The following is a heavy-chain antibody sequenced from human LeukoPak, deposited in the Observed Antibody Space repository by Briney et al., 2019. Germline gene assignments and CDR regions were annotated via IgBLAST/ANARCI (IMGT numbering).Heavy chain of an antibody. CDR3: AKTPVGMVTLDY. D-gene: IGHD5-24*01. V-gene: IGHV1-69*06. Sequence: SVKVSCKASGGTFSSYGISWVRQAPGQGLEWMGGIIPIFGTANYAQKFQGRVTINADKSTSTAYMELSSLTSDDTAVYYCAKTPVGMVTLDYWGQGTLVTVSS. CDR1: GGTFSSYG. CDR2: IIPIFGTA. J-gene: IGHJ4*02.